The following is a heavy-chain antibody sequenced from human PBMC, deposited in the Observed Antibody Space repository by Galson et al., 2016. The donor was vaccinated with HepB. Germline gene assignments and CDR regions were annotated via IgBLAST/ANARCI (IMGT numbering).Heavy chain of an antibody. J-gene: IGHJ4*02. Sequence: PRLSCAASGFIFGDYAMSWVRQSPGKGLEWVSGLTWNGGIIGYADSVKGRFTISRDNARNFLFLQMNNLRSEDTALYYCAKGIGSGWSDYWGPGTLVSVSS. CDR2: LTWNGGII. CDR1: GFIFGDYA. V-gene: IGHV3-9*01. CDR3: AKGIGSGWSDY. D-gene: IGHD6-19*01.